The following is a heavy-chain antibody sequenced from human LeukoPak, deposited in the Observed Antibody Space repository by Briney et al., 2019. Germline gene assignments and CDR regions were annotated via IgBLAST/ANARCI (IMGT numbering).Heavy chain of an antibody. D-gene: IGHD5-12*01. V-gene: IGHV3-23*01. CDR2: ISGSGGST. Sequence: GGSQRLSCAASGFTFSSYAMSWVRQAPGKGLEWVSAISGSGGSTYYADSVKGRFTISRDNSKNTLYLQMNSLRAEDTAVYYCAKDQGGYDAADRENWFDPWGQGTLVTVSS. J-gene: IGHJ5*02. CDR3: AKDQGGYDAADRENWFDP. CDR1: GFTFSSYA.